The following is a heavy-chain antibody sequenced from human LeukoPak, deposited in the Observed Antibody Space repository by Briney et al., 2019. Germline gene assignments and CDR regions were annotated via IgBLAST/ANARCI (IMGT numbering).Heavy chain of an antibody. CDR1: GYTFTSYG. V-gene: IGHV1-18*01. CDR2: ISAYNGNT. J-gene: IGHJ4*02. CDR3: AREFRSPSLRLGELSLIYFDY. D-gene: IGHD3-16*02. Sequence: ASVKVSCKASGYTFTSYGISWVRQAPGQGLEWMGWISAYNGNTNYAQKLQGRVTMTTDTSTSTAYMELRSLRSDDTAVYYCAREFRSPSLRLGELSLIYFDYWGQGTLVTVSS.